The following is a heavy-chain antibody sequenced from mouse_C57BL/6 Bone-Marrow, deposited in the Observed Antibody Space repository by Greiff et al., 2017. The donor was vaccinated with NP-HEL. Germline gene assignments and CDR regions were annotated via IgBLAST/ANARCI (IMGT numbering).Heavy chain of an antibody. CDR3: ARGLVAHWYFDV. CDR1: GFTFSDYG. J-gene: IGHJ1*03. D-gene: IGHD1-1*01. Sequence: EVKLQESGGGLVKPGGSLKLSCAASGFTFSDYGMHWVRQAPEKGLEWVAYISSGSSTIYYADTVKGRFTISRDNAKNTLFLQMTSLRSEDTAMYYCARGLVAHWYFDVWGTGTTVTVAS. V-gene: IGHV5-17*01. CDR2: ISSGSSTI.